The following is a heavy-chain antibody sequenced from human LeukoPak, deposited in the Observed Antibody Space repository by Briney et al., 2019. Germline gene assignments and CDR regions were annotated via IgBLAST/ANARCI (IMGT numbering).Heavy chain of an antibody. CDR3: ASMVRGVITRSFDY. CDR1: GCTFSSYG. D-gene: IGHD3-10*01. V-gene: IGHV3-30*02. J-gene: IGHJ4*02. CDR2: IRYDGSNK. Sequence: GGSLRLSCAASGCTFSSYGMHWVRQAPGKGLEWVAFIRYDGSNKYYADSVKGRFTISRDNSKNTLYLQMNSLRAEDTAVYYCASMVRGVITRSFDYWGQGTLVTVSS.